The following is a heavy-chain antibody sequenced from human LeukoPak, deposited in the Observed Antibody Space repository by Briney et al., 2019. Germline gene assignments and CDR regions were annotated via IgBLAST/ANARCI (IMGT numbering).Heavy chain of an antibody. CDR3: AKQLGYCSDGSCYFPY. Sequence: PGGSLRLSCAASGFTLSSYWMHWVRQAPGKGLVWVSRINSDGSSTSYADSVKGRFTISRDNAKNTLYLQMNSLRAEDTAVYYCAKQLGYCSDGSCYFPYWGQGTLVTVSS. D-gene: IGHD2-15*01. CDR1: GFTLSSYW. V-gene: IGHV3-74*01. J-gene: IGHJ4*02. CDR2: INSDGSST.